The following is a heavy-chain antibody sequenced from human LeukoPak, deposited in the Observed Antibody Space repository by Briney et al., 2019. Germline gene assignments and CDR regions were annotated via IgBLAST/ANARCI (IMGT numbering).Heavy chain of an antibody. D-gene: IGHD6-6*01. CDR2: IISSGTSF. J-gene: IGHJ4*02. CDR3: ARGWDDLAARGYYFDY. CDR1: GFTFSDYY. V-gene: IGHV3-11*04. Sequence: PGGSLKLSCAGSGFTFSDYYITWIRQDPGKGLELVSYIISSGTSFYYADFVTGRFTIARANAKHSLYLQMNSLRAEDTAVYYCARGWDDLAARGYYFDYWGQGTLVTVSS.